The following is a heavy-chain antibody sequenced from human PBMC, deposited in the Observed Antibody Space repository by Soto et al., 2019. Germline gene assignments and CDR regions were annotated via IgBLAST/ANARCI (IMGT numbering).Heavy chain of an antibody. CDR1: GFTFNRYW. Sequence: EVQLVESGGGLVQPGGSLRLSCAASGFTFNRYWMKWVRQAPGRGLEWMGNINQDGSEKQYVDSVKGRFTISRDNAKDSVYLQMNSLKAEDTAMYYCARGGYDYSNPFDYWGQGTLVTVSS. CDR2: INQDGSEK. D-gene: IGHD4-4*01. V-gene: IGHV3-7*04. CDR3: ARGGYDYSNPFDY. J-gene: IGHJ4*02.